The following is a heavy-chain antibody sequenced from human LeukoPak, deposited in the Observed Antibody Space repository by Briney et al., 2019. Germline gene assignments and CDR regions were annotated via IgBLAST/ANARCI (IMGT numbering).Heavy chain of an antibody. J-gene: IGHJ4*02. D-gene: IGHD3-9*01. Sequence: GGSLRLSCAASGFTFSSYAMHWVRQAPGKGLEWVAVISYDGSNKYYADLVKGRFTISRDNSKNTLYLQMDSLRPEDTAVYYCARNRGATGYYWVDYWGQGTLVTVSS. CDR1: GFTFSSYA. CDR3: ARNRGATGYYWVDY. CDR2: ISYDGSNK. V-gene: IGHV3-30-3*01.